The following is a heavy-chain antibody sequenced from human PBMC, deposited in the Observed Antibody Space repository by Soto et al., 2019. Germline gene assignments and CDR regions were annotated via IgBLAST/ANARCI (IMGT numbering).Heavy chain of an antibody. J-gene: IGHJ6*04. D-gene: IGHD3-16*02. V-gene: IGHV4-34*01. CDR2: INHSGST. CDR1: GGSFSGYY. Sequence: SETLSLTCAVYGGSFSGYYWSWIRQPPGKGLEWIGEINHSGSTNYNPSLKSRVTISVDTSKNQFSLKLSSVTAADTAVYYCARTYDYIWGSYRYTGRTKMDVWGKGTTVTVSS. CDR3: ARTYDYIWGSYRYTGRTKMDV.